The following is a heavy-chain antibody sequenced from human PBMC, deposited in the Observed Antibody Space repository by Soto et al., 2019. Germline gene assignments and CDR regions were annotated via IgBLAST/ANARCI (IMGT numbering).Heavy chain of an antibody. D-gene: IGHD4-17*01. CDR3: ARHYGDYRQNFGF. CDR1: GVKGRSNY. J-gene: IGHJ4*02. V-gene: IGHV3-53*04. Sequence: AALGVKGRSNYMSWVRNAPGKGLEWVSVIYSGGSTYYADSVKGRFTISRHNSKNTLYLQMNSLRAEDTAVYYCARHYGDYRQNFGFWGQGTLVTVSS. CDR2: IYSGGST.